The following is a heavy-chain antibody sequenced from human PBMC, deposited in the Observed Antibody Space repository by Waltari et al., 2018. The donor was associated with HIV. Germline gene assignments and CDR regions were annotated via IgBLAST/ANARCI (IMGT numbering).Heavy chain of an antibody. V-gene: IGHV3-49*03. CDR1: GFRFGDYA. J-gene: IGHJ4*02. D-gene: IGHD6-13*01. Sequence: DVQVEQSGGALVQPGRSLRLSCRTFGFRFGDYAMSWSRQAPGKRRQGVSVSRSNSYGGTTEYAASVKLRFTISKDDSKGIAYLQMISVRLDDTAVYFCAAMRDLGYYFDYWGQGTPVTVSS. CDR2: SRSNSYGGTT. CDR3: AAMRDLGYYFDY.